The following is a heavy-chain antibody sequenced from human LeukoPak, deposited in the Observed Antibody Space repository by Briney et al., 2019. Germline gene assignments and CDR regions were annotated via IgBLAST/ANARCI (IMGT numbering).Heavy chain of an antibody. CDR1: GYTFTSYA. CDR2: INTNTGNP. Sequence: ASVKVSCKASGYTFTSYAMNWVRQAPGQGLEWMGWINTNTGNPTYAQGFTGRFVFSLDTSVSTAYLQISSLKAEDTAVYYCARGTSSGWPKPGDYWGQGTLVTVSS. V-gene: IGHV7-4-1*02. D-gene: IGHD6-19*01. CDR3: ARGTSSGWPKPGDY. J-gene: IGHJ4*02.